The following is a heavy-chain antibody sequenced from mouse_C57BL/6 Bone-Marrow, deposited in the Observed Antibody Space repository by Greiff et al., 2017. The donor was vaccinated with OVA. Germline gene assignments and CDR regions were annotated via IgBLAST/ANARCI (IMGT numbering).Heavy chain of an antibody. D-gene: IGHD1-1*01. Sequence: VQGVESGPGLVQPSQSLSITCTVSGFSLTSYGVHWVRQSPGKGLEWLGVIWSGGSTDYNAAFISRLSISKDNSKSQVFFKMNSLQADDTAIYYCARNRYYGSSSAWFAYWGQGTLVTVSA. J-gene: IGHJ3*01. CDR2: IWSGGST. V-gene: IGHV2-2*01. CDR1: GFSLTSYG. CDR3: ARNRYYGSSSAWFAY.